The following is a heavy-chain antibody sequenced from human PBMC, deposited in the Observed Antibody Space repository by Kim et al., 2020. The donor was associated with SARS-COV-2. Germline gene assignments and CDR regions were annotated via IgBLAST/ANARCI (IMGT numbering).Heavy chain of an antibody. CDR3: ARDNLVGIAVAGSDEYFDY. CDR2: INAGNGNT. V-gene: IGHV1-3*01. Sequence: ASVKVSCKASGYTFTSYAMHWVRQAPGQRLEWMGWINAGNGNTKYSQKFQGRVTITRDTSASTAYMELSSLRSEDTAVYYCARDNLVGIAVAGSDEYFDYWGQGTLVTVSS. J-gene: IGHJ4*02. CDR1: GYTFTSYA. D-gene: IGHD6-19*01.